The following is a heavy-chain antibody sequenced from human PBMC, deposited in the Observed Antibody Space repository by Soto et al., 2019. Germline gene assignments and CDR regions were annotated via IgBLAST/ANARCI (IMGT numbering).Heavy chain of an antibody. Sequence: EVQLVESGGGLVKPGGSLRLSCAASGFAFSNAWMSWVRQAPGKGLEWVSRIKRKTDGGTVDYAAPVKGRFTISRDDSKDMLYLQINSLKTEDTAVYYCTTDWALGAGSGPFDYWGQGTLVTVSS. CDR2: IKRKTDGGTV. CDR1: GFAFSNAW. V-gene: IGHV3-15*01. J-gene: IGHJ4*02. CDR3: TTDWALGAGSGPFDY. D-gene: IGHD3-10*01.